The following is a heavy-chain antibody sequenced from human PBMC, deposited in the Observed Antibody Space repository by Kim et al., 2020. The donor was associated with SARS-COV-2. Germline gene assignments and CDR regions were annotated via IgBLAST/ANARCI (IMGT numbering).Heavy chain of an antibody. D-gene: IGHD2-21*01. J-gene: IGHJ4*02. CDR3: TGGGGWSLAS. CDR1: GLSFSANW. V-gene: IGHV3-7*01. Sequence: GGSLRLSCAASGLSFSANWMGWVRQAPGKGLEYVANIKQDGREKNYVDSVKGRFIISRDNAKSSLHLQMNSLRVEDTAIYYCTGGGGWSLASWGQGSLV. CDR2: IKQDGREK.